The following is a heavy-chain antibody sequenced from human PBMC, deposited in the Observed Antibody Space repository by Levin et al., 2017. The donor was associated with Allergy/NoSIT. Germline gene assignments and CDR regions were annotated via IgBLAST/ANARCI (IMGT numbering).Heavy chain of an antibody. CDR3: ARGEVYGVLYYYGMDV. CDR2: IYYSGST. J-gene: IGHJ6*02. V-gene: IGHV4-59*01. Sequence: SETLSLTCTVSGGSISSYYWSWIRQPPGKGLEWIGYIYYSGSTNYNPSLKSRVTISVDTSKNQFSLKLSSVTAADTAVYYCARGEVYGVLYYYGMDVWGQGTTVTVSS. D-gene: IGHD3-10*01. CDR1: GGSISSYY.